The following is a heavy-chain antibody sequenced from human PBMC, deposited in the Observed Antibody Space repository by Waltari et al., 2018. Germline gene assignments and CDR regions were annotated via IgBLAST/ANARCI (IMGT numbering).Heavy chain of an antibody. CDR2: IYYSGST. CDR3: ARGHSGYDIGRFDY. CDR1: GGSISRGASY. J-gene: IGHJ4*02. V-gene: IGHV4-30-4*08. Sequence: QVQLQESGPGLVKPSQTLSLTCTVSGGSISRGASYWSWLRQPPGKGLEWIGYIYYSGSTYYNPSLKSRVTISVDTSKNQFSLKLSSVTAADTAVYYCARGHSGYDIGRFDYWGQGTLVTVSS. D-gene: IGHD5-12*01.